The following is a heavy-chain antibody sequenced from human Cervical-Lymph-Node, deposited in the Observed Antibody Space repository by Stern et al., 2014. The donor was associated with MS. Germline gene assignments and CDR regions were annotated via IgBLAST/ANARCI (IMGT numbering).Heavy chain of an antibody. CDR2: INPSGGST. V-gene: IGHV1-46*03. CDR3: ARDPIVVVPAAIIGSHNYYYYGMDV. J-gene: IGHJ6*02. CDR1: GYTFTSYY. Sequence: QVQLVQSGAEVKKPGASVKVSCKASGYTFTSYYMHWVRQAPGQGLEWMGIINPSGGSTSEAQKFQGRVTVTRDTSTSTVYMELSSLRSEDTAVYYCARDPIVVVPAAIIGSHNYYYYGMDVWGQGTTVTVSS. D-gene: IGHD2-2*02.